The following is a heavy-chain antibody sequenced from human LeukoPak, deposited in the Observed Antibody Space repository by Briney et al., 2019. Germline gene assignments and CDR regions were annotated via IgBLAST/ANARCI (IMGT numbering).Heavy chain of an antibody. CDR1: GFTFSNAW. V-gene: IGHV3-15*01. Sequence: GESLKISCAASGFTFSNAWMSWVRQAPGKGLEWVGRIKSKTDGGTTDYAAPVKGRFTISRDDSKNTLYLQMNSLKTEDTAVYYCTTTVTHGNFYYYYYYMDVWGKGTTVTISS. J-gene: IGHJ6*03. D-gene: IGHD4-17*01. CDR2: IKSKTDGGTT. CDR3: TTTVTHGNFYYYYYYMDV.